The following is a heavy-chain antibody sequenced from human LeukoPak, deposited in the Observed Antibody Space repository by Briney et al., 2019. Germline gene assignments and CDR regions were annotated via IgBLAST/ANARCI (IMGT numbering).Heavy chain of an antibody. CDR3: AKGYCSGGSCTYYYYYMDV. J-gene: IGHJ6*03. Sequence: GGSLRLSCAASGFTFSSYAMGWVRQAPGKGLEWVSAISGSGGSTYYADSVKGRFTISRDNSKNTLYLQMNSLRAEDTAVYYCAKGYCSGGSCTYYYYYMDVWGKGTTVTVSS. CDR2: ISGSGGST. V-gene: IGHV3-23*01. D-gene: IGHD2-15*01. CDR1: GFTFSSYA.